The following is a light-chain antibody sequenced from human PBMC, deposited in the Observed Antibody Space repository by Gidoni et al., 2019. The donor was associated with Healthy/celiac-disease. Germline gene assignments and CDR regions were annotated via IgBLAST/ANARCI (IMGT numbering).Light chain of an antibody. CDR2: GAS. CDR1: QSVSSSY. J-gene: IGKJ1*01. CDR3: QQYGSSQT. Sequence: EIVLTQPPGTLSLSPGERATISCRASQSVSSSYLAWYQQKPGQAPRLLIYGASSRATGIPDRFSGSGSGTDFTLTISRLEPEDFAVYYCQQYGSSQTFXQXTKVEIK. V-gene: IGKV3-20*01.